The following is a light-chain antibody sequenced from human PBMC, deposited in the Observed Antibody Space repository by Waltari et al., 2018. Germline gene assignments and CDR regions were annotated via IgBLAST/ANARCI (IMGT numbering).Light chain of an antibody. CDR2: WAS. CDR1: QSVLYSSNNKTY. V-gene: IGKV4-1*01. J-gene: IGKJ1*01. CDR3: QQYYSTPRT. Sequence: DIVMTQSPDSLAVSLGEGATINCKSSQSVLYSSNNKTYLAWYQQKPGQPPKLLIYWASTRESGVPDRFSGSGSGTDFTLTISSLQAEDVAVYYCQQYYSTPRTFGQGTKVEIK.